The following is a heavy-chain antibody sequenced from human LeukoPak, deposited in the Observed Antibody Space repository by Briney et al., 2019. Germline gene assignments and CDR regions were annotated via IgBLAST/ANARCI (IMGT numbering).Heavy chain of an antibody. CDR2: ISASGDKT. D-gene: IGHD4-17*01. CDR1: GFPFSSYW. CDR3: AKDRDGDFYFYMDV. J-gene: IGHJ6*03. Sequence: PGGSLRLSCAASGFPFSSYWMSWVRQAPGKGLEWISLISASGDKTYYADSVKGRFTVSRDNSRNTMYLQMDSLRAEDTAVYYCAKDRDGDFYFYMDVWGTGTTVIVSS. V-gene: IGHV3-23*01.